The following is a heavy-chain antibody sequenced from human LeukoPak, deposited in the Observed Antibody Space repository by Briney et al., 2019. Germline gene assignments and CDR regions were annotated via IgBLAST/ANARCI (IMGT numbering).Heavy chain of an antibody. V-gene: IGHV3-74*01. CDR3: AELGITMIGGV. J-gene: IGHJ6*04. CDR1: GFTLSNYW. CDR2: INTDGSST. Sequence: GGSLRLSCAASGFTLSNYWIHWVRQAPGKGLVWVSRINTDGSSTNYADSVRGRFTASRDNAKNTLYLQMNSLRAEDTAVYYCAELGITMIGGVWGKGTTVTISS. D-gene: IGHD3-10*02.